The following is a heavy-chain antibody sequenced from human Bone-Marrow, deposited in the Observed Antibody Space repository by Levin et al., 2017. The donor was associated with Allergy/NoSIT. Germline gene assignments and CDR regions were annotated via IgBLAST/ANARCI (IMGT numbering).Heavy chain of an antibody. CDR2: IWYDGSQT. V-gene: IGHV3-33*01. CDR1: GFSLSHYG. CDR3: ARDPKAGTGAAGLDV. J-gene: IGHJ6*02. Sequence: GGSLRLSCAASGFSLSHYGMHWVRQAPGKGLEWVAVIWYDGSQTYYGDSVKGRFTISRDSSKNTVNLQMNSLRVDDTGVYYCARDPKAGTGAAGLDVWGPGTTVTVS. D-gene: IGHD6-19*01.